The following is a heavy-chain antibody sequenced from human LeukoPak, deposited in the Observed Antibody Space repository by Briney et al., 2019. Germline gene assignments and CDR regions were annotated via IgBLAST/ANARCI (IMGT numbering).Heavy chain of an antibody. CDR3: ARGAMSIAAPFDY. J-gene: IGHJ4*02. CDR1: GGTISSGSYY. Sequence: SQTLSLTCTVSGGTISSGSYYWSWIRQPAGKGLEWIGRIYTSGSTNYNPSLKSRVTKSVDTSKNQFSLKMSAVTAADTAVYYCARGAMSIAAPFDYWGQGTLVTVSS. CDR2: IYTSGST. V-gene: IGHV4-61*02. D-gene: IGHD6-6*01.